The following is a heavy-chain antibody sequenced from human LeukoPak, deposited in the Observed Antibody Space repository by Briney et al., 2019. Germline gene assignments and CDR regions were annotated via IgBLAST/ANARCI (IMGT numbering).Heavy chain of an antibody. CDR1: GYSISSGYY. V-gene: IGHV4-38-2*02. CDR2: IYHSGST. Sequence: SETLSLTCTVSGYSISSGYYWGWIRQPPGKGLEWIGSIYHSGSTYYNPSLKSRVTISVDTSKNQFSLKLSSVTAADTAVYYCARAHRITMIVVVIPNWFDPWGQGTLVTVSS. J-gene: IGHJ5*02. D-gene: IGHD3-22*01. CDR3: ARAHRITMIVVVIPNWFDP.